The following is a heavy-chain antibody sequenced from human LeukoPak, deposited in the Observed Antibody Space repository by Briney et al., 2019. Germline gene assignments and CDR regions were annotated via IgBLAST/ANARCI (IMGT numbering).Heavy chain of an antibody. V-gene: IGHV3-21*01. D-gene: IGHD6-19*01. CDR1: GFTFSSYS. CDR3: ARMRYSSGWRDFDY. CDR2: ISSSSSYI. Sequence: GSLRLSCAASGFTFSSYSMNWVRQAPGKGLEWVSSISSSSSYIYYADSVKGRFTISRDNAKNSLYLQMNSLRAEDTAVYYCARMRYSSGWRDFDYWGQGTLVTVSS. J-gene: IGHJ4*02.